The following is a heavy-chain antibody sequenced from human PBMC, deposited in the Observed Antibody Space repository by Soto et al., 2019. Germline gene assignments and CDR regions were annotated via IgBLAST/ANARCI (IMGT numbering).Heavy chain of an antibody. J-gene: IGHJ4*02. CDR3: ERARGWYYFDY. Sequence: PSETLSLTCAVYGGSFSGYYWSWIRQPPGKGLEWIGEINHSGSTNYNPSLKSRVTISVDTSKNQFSLKLSSVTAADTAVYYCERARGWYYFDYWGQGTLVTVSS. CDR2: INHSGST. CDR1: GGSFSGYY. V-gene: IGHV4-34*01. D-gene: IGHD6-19*01.